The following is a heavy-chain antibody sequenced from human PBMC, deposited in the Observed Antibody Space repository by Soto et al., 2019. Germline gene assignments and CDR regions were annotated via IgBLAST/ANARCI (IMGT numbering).Heavy chain of an antibody. J-gene: IGHJ6*03. CDR2: ISSSSSTI. CDR1: GFTFSSYS. Sequence: GGSLRLSCAASGFTFSSYSMNWVRQAPGKGLEWVSYISSSSSTIYYADSVKGRFTISRDNAKNSLYLQMNSLRAEDTAVYYCARAASDGYCIGGSCWGSSYYYYMDVWGKGTTVTVSS. V-gene: IGHV3-48*01. D-gene: IGHD2-15*01. CDR3: ARAASDGYCIGGSCWGSSYYYYMDV.